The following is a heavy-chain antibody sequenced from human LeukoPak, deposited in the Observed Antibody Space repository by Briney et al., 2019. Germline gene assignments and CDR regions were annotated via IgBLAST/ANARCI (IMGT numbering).Heavy chain of an antibody. V-gene: IGHV1-69*13. CDR3: ARDTQNNNYYDSSGTFDY. Sequence: SVKVSCKASGGTFSSYAISWVRQAPGQGLEWMGGIIPIFGTANYAQKFQGRVTITADESTSTAYMELSSLRSEDTAVYYCARDTQNNNYYDSSGTFDYWGQGILVTVSS. J-gene: IGHJ4*02. CDR1: GGTFSSYA. CDR2: IIPIFGTA. D-gene: IGHD3-22*01.